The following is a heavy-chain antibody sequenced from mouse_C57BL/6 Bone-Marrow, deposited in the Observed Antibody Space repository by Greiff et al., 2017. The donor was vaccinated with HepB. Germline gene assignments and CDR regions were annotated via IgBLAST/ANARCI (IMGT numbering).Heavy chain of an antibody. CDR1: GYTFTSYW. CDR3: ARKELRRAWFAY. J-gene: IGHJ3*01. D-gene: IGHD2-4*01. CDR2: IHPNSGST. V-gene: IGHV1-64*01. Sequence: QVQLQQSGAELVKPGASVKLSCKASGYTFTSYWMHWVKQRPGQGLEWIGMIHPNSGSTNYNEKFKSKATLTVDKSSSTAYMQLSSLTSEDSAVYYCARKELRRAWFAYWGQGTLVTVSA.